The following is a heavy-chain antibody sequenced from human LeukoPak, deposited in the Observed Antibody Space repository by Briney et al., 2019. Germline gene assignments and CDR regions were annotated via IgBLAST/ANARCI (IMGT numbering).Heavy chain of an antibody. CDR1: GFTFSDNW. CDR2: ISSDGRST. V-gene: IGHV3-74*01. D-gene: IGHD3-16*01. CDR3: ASQLGGNVY. Sequence: GGSLRLSCAASGFTFSDNWMHWVRQAPGTGLVWVSVISSDGRSTIYAGSVKGRFTISRDNAKNTLYLQMDSLRAEDTAVYFCASQLGGNVYWGQGTLVPVSS. J-gene: IGHJ1*01.